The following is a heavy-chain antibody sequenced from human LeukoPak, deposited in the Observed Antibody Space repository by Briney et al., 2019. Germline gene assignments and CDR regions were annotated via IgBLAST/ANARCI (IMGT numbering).Heavy chain of an antibody. J-gene: IGHJ4*02. V-gene: IGHV1-24*01. CDR1: GYTLTELS. Sequence: ASVKVSCKVSGYTLTELSIHWVRQAPGKGLEWMGGFDPEDGETIYAQKFQGRVTMTEDTSTDTAYMELSSLRSEDTAVYYCATVDDSSGYLGYWGQGTLVTVSS. D-gene: IGHD3-22*01. CDR2: FDPEDGET. CDR3: ATVDDSSGYLGY.